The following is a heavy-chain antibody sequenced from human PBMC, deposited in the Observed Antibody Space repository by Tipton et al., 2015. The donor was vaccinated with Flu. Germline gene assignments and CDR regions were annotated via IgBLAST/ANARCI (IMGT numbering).Heavy chain of an antibody. CDR3: ARHEKRVFSNVSWFDP. V-gene: IGHV4-39*01. CDR2: VFHSWST. CDR1: SDSISGRTFF. Sequence: TLSLTCTVSSDSISGRTFFWGWVRQPPGKGLEWIGSVFHSWSTYSNPSLKRRLSISVDTSKNQFSLKLRSVTAADTAVYYCARHEKRVFSNVSWFDPWGQGTLVTFSS. D-gene: IGHD3-3*02. J-gene: IGHJ5*02.